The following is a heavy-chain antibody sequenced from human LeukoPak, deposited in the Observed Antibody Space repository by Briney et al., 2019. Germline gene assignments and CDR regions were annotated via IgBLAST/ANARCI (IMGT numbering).Heavy chain of an antibody. CDR1: GGTFSSYA. Sequence: SVKVSCKASGGTFSSYAISWVRQAPGQGLEWMGGIIPIFGTANYAQKFQGRVTITTDESTSTAYMELSSLRSEDTAVYYCAMKMTTVTPGGWYFDLWGRGTLVTVSS. CDR2: IIPIFGTA. D-gene: IGHD4-17*01. V-gene: IGHV1-69*05. J-gene: IGHJ2*01. CDR3: AMKMTTVTPGGWYFDL.